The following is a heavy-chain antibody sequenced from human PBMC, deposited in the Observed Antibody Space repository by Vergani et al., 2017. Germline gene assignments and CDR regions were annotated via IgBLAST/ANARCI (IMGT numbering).Heavy chain of an antibody. CDR1: GFTFSSYA. V-gene: IGHV3-23*01. CDR3: AKSSGCYYPVRN. Sequence: EVQLLESGGGLVQPGGSLRLSCAASGFTFSSYAMSWVRQAPGKGLEWVSAISGRGGSTYYADSVKGRFTISSDNSKNTLYLQMNSLRAEDTAVYYCAKSSGCYYPVRNWGQGTLVTVSS. J-gene: IGHJ4*02. D-gene: IGHD1-26*01. CDR2: ISGRGGST.